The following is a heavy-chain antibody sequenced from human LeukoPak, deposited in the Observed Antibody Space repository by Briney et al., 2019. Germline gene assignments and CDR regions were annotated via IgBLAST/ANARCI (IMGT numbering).Heavy chain of an antibody. CDR3: ARPLGTVVTPLDY. CDR1: GFTFSSYS. Sequence: PGGSLRLSCAASGFTFSSYSMNWVRQAPGKGLEWVSSISSSSSYIYYADSVKGRFTISRDNAKNSLYLQMNSLRAEDTAVYYCARPLGTVVTPLDYWGQGTLVTVSS. V-gene: IGHV3-21*01. J-gene: IGHJ4*02. D-gene: IGHD4-23*01. CDR2: ISSSSSYI.